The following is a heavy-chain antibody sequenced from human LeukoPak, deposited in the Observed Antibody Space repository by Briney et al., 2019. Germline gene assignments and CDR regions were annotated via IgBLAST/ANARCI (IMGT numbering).Heavy chain of an antibody. J-gene: IGHJ5*02. D-gene: IGHD3-16*01. Sequence: SETLSLTCTVSGGSISSYYWSWIRQPPGKGLEWIGYIYYSGSTNYNPSLKSRVTISVDTPKNQFSLKLNSVTAADTAFYYCATSGGDWFNPWGQGTLVTVSS. V-gene: IGHV4-59*12. CDR1: GGSISSYY. CDR2: IYYSGST. CDR3: ATSGGDWFNP.